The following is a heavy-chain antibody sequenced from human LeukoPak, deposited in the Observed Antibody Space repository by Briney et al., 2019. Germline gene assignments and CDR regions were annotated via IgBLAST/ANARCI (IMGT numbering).Heavy chain of an antibody. CDR2: IYYSGGA. CDR3: ARGGSSWGNFDY. V-gene: IGHV4-59*08. CDR1: GGSISSYY. D-gene: IGHD6-13*01. Sequence: SETLSLTCTVAGGSISSYYWSLLRQSPGKGLEWVGYIYYSGGANYNPSLKSRVTISVDTSKSQFSLKLSSVTAADTAVYYCARGGSSWGNFDYWGQGTLVTVSS. J-gene: IGHJ4*02.